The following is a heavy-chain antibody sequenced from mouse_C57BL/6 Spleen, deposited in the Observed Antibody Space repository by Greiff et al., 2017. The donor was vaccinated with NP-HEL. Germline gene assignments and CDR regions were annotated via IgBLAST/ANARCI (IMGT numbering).Heavy chain of an antibody. CDR2: IDPSDSYT. CDR1: GYTFTSYW. Sequence: VQLQQPGAELVMPGASVKLSCKASGYTFTSYWMHWVKQRPGQGLEWIGEIDPSDSYTNYNQKFKGKSTLTVDKSSSTAYMQLSSLTSEDSAVYYCARTTGGDYFDYWGQGTTLTVSS. V-gene: IGHV1-69*01. J-gene: IGHJ2*01. D-gene: IGHD1-1*01. CDR3: ARTTGGDYFDY.